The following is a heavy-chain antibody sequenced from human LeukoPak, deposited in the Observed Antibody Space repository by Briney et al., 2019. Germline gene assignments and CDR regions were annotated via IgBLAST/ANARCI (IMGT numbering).Heavy chain of an antibody. CDR1: RYTFTGYY. V-gene: IGHV1-2*02. CDR3: ARDYEGDIVVVPAADY. J-gene: IGHJ4*02. CDR2: INPNSGGT. D-gene: IGHD2-2*01. Sequence: ASVKVSCKASRYTFTGYYIHWVRQAPGQGLEWMGWINPNSGGTNYAQKFQGRVTMTRDTSISTAYMELSRLRSDDTAVYYCARDYEGDIVVVPAADYWGQGTLVTVSS.